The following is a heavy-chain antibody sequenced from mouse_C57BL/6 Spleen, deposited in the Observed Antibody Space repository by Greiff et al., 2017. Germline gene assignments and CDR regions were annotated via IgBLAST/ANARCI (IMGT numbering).Heavy chain of an antibody. D-gene: IGHD3-2*02. J-gene: IGHJ3*01. Sequence: EVKLVESGEGLVKPGGSLKLSCAASGFTFSSYAMSWVRQTPEKRLEWVAYISSGGDYIYYADTVKGRFTISRDNARNTLYLQMSSLKSEDTAMYYCTREGDSSGYSWFAYWGQGTLVTVSA. CDR3: TREGDSSGYSWFAY. V-gene: IGHV5-9-1*02. CDR1: GFTFSSYA. CDR2: ISSGGDYI.